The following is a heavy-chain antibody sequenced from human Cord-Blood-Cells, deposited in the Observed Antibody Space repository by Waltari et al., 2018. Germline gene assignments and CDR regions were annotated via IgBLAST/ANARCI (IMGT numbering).Heavy chain of an antibody. CDR3: ARYGIKEVPAAITGGAFDI. Sequence: QVQLVQSGAEVKKPGSSVKVSCKASGGTFSSYAISWVRQAPGQGLEWMGGIIPIFGTANYAQKFQGRVTITADESTSTVYMELSSLRSEDTAVYYCARYGIKEVPAAITGGAFDIWGQGTMVTVSS. CDR2: IIPIFGTA. J-gene: IGHJ3*02. V-gene: IGHV1-69*01. D-gene: IGHD2-2*02. CDR1: GGTFSSYA.